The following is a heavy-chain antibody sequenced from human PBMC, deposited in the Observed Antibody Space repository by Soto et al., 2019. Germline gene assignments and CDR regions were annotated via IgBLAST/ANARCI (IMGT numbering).Heavy chain of an antibody. D-gene: IGHD5-18*01. CDR3: AKLSKIQLRGSFDY. V-gene: IGHV3-23*01. Sequence: GGSLRLSCAASGFSFSSFSMSWVRQAPGKGLEWVSAITGSGGNTYYADSVKGRFTISRDNSKNTLYLQMNSLRAGDTAVYYCAKLSKIQLRGSFDYWGQGTLVTVSS. CDR2: ITGSGGNT. CDR1: GFSFSSFS. J-gene: IGHJ4*02.